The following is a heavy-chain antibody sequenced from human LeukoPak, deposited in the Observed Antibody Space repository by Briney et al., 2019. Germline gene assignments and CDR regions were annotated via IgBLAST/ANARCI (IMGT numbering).Heavy chain of an antibody. CDR3: SRDNYYDSSNYYRPFDY. V-gene: IGHV4-31*03. J-gene: IGHJ4*02. CDR1: GGSISSGGYY. Sequence: SETLSLTCTVSGGSISSGGYYWSWIRQPPGKGLEGIGYIYYSGSTYYNPSLKSRVIISVDISNNHTSLQLSYLTAADTAVYYCSRDNYYDSSNYYRPFDYWGQGILVTVSA. D-gene: IGHD3-22*01. CDR2: IYYSGST.